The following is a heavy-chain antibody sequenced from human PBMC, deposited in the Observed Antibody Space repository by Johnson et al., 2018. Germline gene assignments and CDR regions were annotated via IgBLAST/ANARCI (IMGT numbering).Heavy chain of an antibody. Sequence: QVQLVESGGGVVQPGRSLRLSCAASGFTLNYYNYGFHWVRQAPGKGLGWVGVVSYEGSLTYYADSVKGRFTISSDLSNNTLFLQMCSLSADDTGSYFCVRFQAGSYNGLDVWGQGTTVTVSS. J-gene: IGHJ6*02. CDR3: VRFQAGSYNGLDV. CDR2: VSYEGSLT. D-gene: IGHD2-2*02. CDR1: GFTLNYYNYG. V-gene: IGHV3-33*01.